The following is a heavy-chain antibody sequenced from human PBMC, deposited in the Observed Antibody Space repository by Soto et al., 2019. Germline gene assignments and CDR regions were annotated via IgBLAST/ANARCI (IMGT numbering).Heavy chain of an antibody. Sequence: ASVKVSCKASGYTFTVYYMHWVRQAPGQGLEGMGWINPNSGGTNCAQKLQGRVTMTRDTSISTAYMELSRLRSDDTAVYSSSLDHSRVGANPDAYDIWGPGTMVTV. V-gene: IGHV1-2*02. CDR1: GYTFTVYY. CDR3: SLDHSRVGANPDAYDI. CDR2: INPNSGGT. D-gene: IGHD3-10*01. J-gene: IGHJ3*02.